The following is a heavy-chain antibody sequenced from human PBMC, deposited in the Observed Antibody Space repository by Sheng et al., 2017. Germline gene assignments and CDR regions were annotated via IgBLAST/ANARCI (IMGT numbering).Heavy chain of an antibody. CDR3: ARDSGSPKRYCSGGSCPRNWYFDL. Sequence: QVQLQESGPGLVKPSETLSLTCTVSGGSISSYYWSWIRQPAGKGLEWIGRIYTSGSTNYNPSLKSRVTMSVDTSKNQFSLKLSSVTAADTAVYYCARDSGSPKRYCSGGSCPRNWYFDLLGRGTLV. CDR1: GGSISSYY. D-gene: IGHD2-15*01. V-gene: IGHV4-4*07. J-gene: IGHJ2*01. CDR2: IYTSGST.